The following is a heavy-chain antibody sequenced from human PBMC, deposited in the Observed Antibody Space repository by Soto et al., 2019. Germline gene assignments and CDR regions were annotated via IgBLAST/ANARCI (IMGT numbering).Heavy chain of an antibody. Sequence: SETLSLTCAVSGGSISSYYCMWIRQPPGKGLESIGYLYYGRSANYNPSLKSRVTLSVDTSTNQCSLTLSSMTAEDTAVYYCAKDPNLRFDSSHCCPDAFDIWGQGTMVTVSS. D-gene: IGHD2-21*02. CDR3: AKDPNLRFDSSHCCPDAFDI. V-gene: IGHV4-59*12. CDR1: GGSISSYY. CDR2: LYYGRSA. J-gene: IGHJ3*02.